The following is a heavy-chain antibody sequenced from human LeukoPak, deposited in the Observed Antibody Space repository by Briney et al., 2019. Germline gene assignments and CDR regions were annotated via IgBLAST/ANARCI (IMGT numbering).Heavy chain of an antibody. D-gene: IGHD3-22*01. CDR1: GFTVSSNY. CDR3: ARANTDSSGYSDAFDI. J-gene: IGHJ3*02. V-gene: IGHV3-66*01. CDR2: IYSGGST. Sequence: PGGSLRLSCAASGFTVSSNYMSWVRQAPGKGLEWVSVIYSGGSTYYADSVKGRLTISRDNSKNTLYLQMNSLRAEDTAVYYCARANTDSSGYSDAFDIWGQGTMVTVSS.